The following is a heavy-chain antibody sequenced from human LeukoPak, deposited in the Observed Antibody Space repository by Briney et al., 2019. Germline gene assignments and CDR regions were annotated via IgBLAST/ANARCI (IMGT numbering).Heavy chain of an antibody. D-gene: IGHD2-15*01. V-gene: IGHV3-33*06. J-gene: IGHJ4*02. CDR1: GFTFSSYG. Sequence: GGSLRLSCTASGFTFSSYGMHWVRQAPGKGLEWVAVIWYDGSNQQYADSVKGRFTISRDNSKNTVYLQMNSLRGEDTAVYYCAKDRTRGVTATYFDYWGQGTLVTVSS. CDR3: AKDRTRGVTATYFDY. CDR2: IWYDGSNQ.